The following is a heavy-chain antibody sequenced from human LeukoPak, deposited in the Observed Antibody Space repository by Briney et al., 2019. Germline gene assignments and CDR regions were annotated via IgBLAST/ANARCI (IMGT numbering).Heavy chain of an antibody. CDR1: GFTVSDNY. D-gene: IGHD6-6*01. V-gene: IGHV3-53*01. CDR2: IYRGGNA. Sequence: GGSLRLSCAVSGFTVSDNYMSWVRQAPGKGLEWVSIIYRGGNAYYADSVRGRFTISRDNSENTLYLHMNDLGVEDTAMYYCARGGDSTSWNWFGPWGQGTLVTVSS. J-gene: IGHJ5*02. CDR3: ARGGDSTSWNWFGP.